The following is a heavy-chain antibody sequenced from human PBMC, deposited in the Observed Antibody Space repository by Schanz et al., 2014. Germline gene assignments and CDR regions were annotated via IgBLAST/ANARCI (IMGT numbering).Heavy chain of an antibody. CDR3: AKQHIVRGVIYLNWFDS. CDR2: VSSDGNND. D-gene: IGHD3-10*01. V-gene: IGHV3-30*18. J-gene: IGHJ5*01. CDR1: GFTFSTHA. Sequence: QVQLVESGGGVVQPGKSLRLSCAASGFTFSTHAMHWVRQAPGKGLEWVALVSSDGNNDYYTDSVKGRFTISRDNSKNTVQLQMNSLRAEDTAVYYCAKQHIVRGVIYLNWFDSWGQGTLVTVSS.